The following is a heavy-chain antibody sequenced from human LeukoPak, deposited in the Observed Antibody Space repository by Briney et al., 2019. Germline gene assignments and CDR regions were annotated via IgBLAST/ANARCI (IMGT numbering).Heavy chain of an antibody. Sequence: PGGSLRLSCAASGFTFSTYSMNWVRQAPGKGLEWVSYISSNSGYIYYADSLKGRFTISRDNAKNSLYLQMNSLRAEDTAVYYCARSRYCSSTSCPSGEYWGQGTLVTVSS. CDR2: ISSNSGYI. J-gene: IGHJ4*02. V-gene: IGHV3-21*01. D-gene: IGHD2-2*01. CDR3: ARSRYCSSTSCPSGEY. CDR1: GFTFSTYS.